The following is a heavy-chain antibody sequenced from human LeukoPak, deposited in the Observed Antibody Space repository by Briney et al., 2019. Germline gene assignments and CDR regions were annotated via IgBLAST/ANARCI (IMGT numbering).Heavy chain of an antibody. CDR2: IYTSGST. Sequence: SETLSLTCTVSGGSISSYYWSWIRQPAGKGLEWIGRIYTSGSTNYNPSLKSRVTISVDTSKNQFSLKLSSVTAADTAVYYCARHDTYDSSGYYPLDCWGQGTLVTVSS. CDR3: ARHDTYDSSGYYPLDC. V-gene: IGHV4-4*07. D-gene: IGHD3-22*01. J-gene: IGHJ4*02. CDR1: GGSISSYY.